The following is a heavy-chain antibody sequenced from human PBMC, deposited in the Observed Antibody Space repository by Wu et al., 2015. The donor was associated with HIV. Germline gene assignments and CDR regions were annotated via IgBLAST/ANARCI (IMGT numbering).Heavy chain of an antibody. CDR2: ISAYNGNT. CDR1: GYTFTSYG. J-gene: IGHJ4*02. D-gene: IGHD6-13*01. Sequence: QVQLVQSGAEVKKPGASVKVSCKASGYTFTSYGISWVRQAPGQGLEWMGWISAYNGNTNYAQKLQGRVTMTTDTSTSTAYMELRSLRSDDTAVYYCARETYWHFLVSDSQQQLDYWGQGTLVHRLL. V-gene: IGHV1-18*01. CDR3: ARETYWHFLVSDSQQQLDY.